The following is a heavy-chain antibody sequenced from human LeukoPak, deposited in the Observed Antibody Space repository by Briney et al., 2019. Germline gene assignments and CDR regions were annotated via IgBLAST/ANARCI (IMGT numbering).Heavy chain of an antibody. CDR3: AKELLEYSGYDSDY. J-gene: IGHJ4*02. Sequence: GRSLRLSCAASGFTFSSYGMHWVRQAPGKGLEWVAVISYDGSNKYYADSVKGRFTISRDNSKNTLYLQMNSLRAEDTAVYYCAKELLEYSGYDSDYWGQGTLVTVSS. D-gene: IGHD5-12*01. CDR1: GFTFSSYG. CDR2: ISYDGSNK. V-gene: IGHV3-30*18.